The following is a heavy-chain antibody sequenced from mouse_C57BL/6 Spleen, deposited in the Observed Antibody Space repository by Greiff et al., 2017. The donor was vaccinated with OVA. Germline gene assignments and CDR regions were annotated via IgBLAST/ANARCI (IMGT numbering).Heavy chain of an antibody. CDR2: ILPGSGST. V-gene: IGHV1-9*01. CDR3: GGGGVLRGGFAY. Sequence: QVQLKESGAELMKPGASVKLSCKATGYTFTGYWIEWVKQRPGHGLEWIGEILPGSGSTNYNEKFKGKATFTADTSSNTAYMQLSSLTTEDAAIYGCGGGGVLRGGFAYWGQGTLVTVSA. J-gene: IGHJ3*01. D-gene: IGHD1-1*01. CDR1: GYTFTGYW.